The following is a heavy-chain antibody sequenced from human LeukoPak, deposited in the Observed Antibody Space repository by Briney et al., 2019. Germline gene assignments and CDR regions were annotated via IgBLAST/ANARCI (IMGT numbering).Heavy chain of an antibody. D-gene: IGHD6-19*01. CDR2: RFYSGST. V-gene: IGHV4-39*01. Sequence: SETLSLTCTVSDGSISSNNYYWGWIRQPPGKGLEWIGGRFYSGSTYYNPSLKSRVTVSVDTSNNQFFLRLNSVTAADTAVYHCARHLAVAGTNYNWFGRWGQGTQVTVSS. CDR3: ARHLAVAGTNYNWFGR. CDR1: DGSISSNNYY. J-gene: IGHJ5*02.